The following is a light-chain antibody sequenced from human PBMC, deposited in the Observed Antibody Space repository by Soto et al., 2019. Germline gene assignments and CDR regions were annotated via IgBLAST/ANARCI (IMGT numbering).Light chain of an antibody. CDR2: GAP. V-gene: IGKV3-15*01. CDR3: QLYSNRPT. CDR1: QSVNFN. Sequence: EIVMTQSPATLSVSPGERATLSCKASQSVNFNLAWYQQKPGQAPTLLMYGAPTRAAAIPARLSGSGSGTEFTLTTNSLESEEFAICYCQLYSNRPTFGQATKGEIK. J-gene: IGKJ1*01.